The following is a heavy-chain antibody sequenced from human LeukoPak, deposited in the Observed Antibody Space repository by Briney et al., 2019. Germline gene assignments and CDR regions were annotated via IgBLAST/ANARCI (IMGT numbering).Heavy chain of an antibody. CDR1: GFTFRTYA. V-gene: IGHV4-34*01. Sequence: GSLRLSCAASGFTFRTYAMHWDRQAPGKGLEWIGEINDSGGTNYNPSLESRLTISADTSKNEFSLKLTSVTAADTALYYCARGLELRYWGQGTLVTVSS. J-gene: IGHJ4*02. CDR3: ARGLELRY. D-gene: IGHD1-7*01. CDR2: INDSGGT.